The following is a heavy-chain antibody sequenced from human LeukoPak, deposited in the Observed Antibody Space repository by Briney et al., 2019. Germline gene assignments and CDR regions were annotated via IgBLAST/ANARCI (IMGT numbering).Heavy chain of an antibody. CDR2: IRYDGSNK. Sequence: GGSLRLSCAASGFTFSSYGMHWVRQAPGKGLEWVAFIRYDGSNKYYADSVKGRFTISRDNSKNTLYLQMNSLRAEDTAVYYCAKDNPIRFLEWLLCLDYRGKGTLVTVSS. J-gene: IGHJ4*02. CDR3: AKDNPIRFLEWLLCLDY. V-gene: IGHV3-30*02. CDR1: GFTFSSYG. D-gene: IGHD3-3*01.